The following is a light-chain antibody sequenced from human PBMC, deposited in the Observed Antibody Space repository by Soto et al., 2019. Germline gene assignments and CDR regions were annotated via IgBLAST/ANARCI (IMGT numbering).Light chain of an antibody. CDR2: AAS. J-gene: IGKJ1*01. CDR3: QQYDM. CDR1: QNIGVY. Sequence: DIQMTQSPSSLSASVGDRVTITCRASQNIGVYLNWYQKKPGKAPKLLIHAASSLHSGVPSTFSGSGSGTEFTLTITSLQPEDFATYYCQQYDMFGPGTKVDIK. V-gene: IGKV1-39*01.